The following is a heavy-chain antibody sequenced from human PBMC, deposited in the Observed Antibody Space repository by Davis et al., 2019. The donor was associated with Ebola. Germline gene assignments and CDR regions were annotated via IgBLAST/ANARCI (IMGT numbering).Heavy chain of an antibody. CDR3: ARDQGSGWCNGYFDL. V-gene: IGHV3-7*01. D-gene: IGHD6-19*01. J-gene: IGHJ2*01. CDR2: IKQDGSEK. CDR1: GFTFSSYW. Sequence: GESLKISCAASGFTFSSYWMSWVRQAPGKGLEWVANIKQDGSEKYYVDSVKGRFTISRDNAKNSLYLQMNSLRAEDTAVYYCARDQGSGWCNGYFDLWGRGTLVTVSS.